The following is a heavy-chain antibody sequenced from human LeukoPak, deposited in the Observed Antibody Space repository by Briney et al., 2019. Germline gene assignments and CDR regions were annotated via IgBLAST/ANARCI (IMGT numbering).Heavy chain of an antibody. CDR3: ARGKVLYAAFDY. CDR1: GFTFSSYG. Sequence: GGSLRLSCAASGFTFSSYGMHWVRQAPGKGLEWVAVIWYDGSNKYYADSVKGRFTISRDNSKNTLYLQMNSLRAEDTAVYYCARGKVLYAAFDYWGQGTLVTVSS. J-gene: IGHJ4*02. CDR2: IWYDGSNK. V-gene: IGHV3-33*01. D-gene: IGHD2-2*02.